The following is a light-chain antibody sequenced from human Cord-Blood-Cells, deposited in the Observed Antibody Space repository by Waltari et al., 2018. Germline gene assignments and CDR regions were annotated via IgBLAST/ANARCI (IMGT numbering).Light chain of an antibody. CDR1: SSDAGSYTL. J-gene: IGLJ3*02. Sequence: QSVLTQPASVSGSPGPSITISCTATSSDAGSYTLFSWYQQHPGKAPKLMIYEGSKRPSGVSNRFSGSKSGNTASLTISGLQAEDEADYYCCSYAGSSTWVFGGGTKLTVL. V-gene: IGLV2-23*01. CDR3: CSYAGSSTWV. CDR2: EGS.